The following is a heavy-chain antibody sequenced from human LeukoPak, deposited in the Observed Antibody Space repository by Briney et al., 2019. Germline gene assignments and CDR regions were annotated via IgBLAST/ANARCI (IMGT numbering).Heavy chain of an antibody. V-gene: IGHV4-39*07. CDR1: GGSISSSSYY. CDR2: IYYSGST. CDR3: ARGSRSSSSGLDY. D-gene: IGHD6-6*01. J-gene: IGHJ4*02. Sequence: SETLSLTCTVSGGSISSSSYYWGWIRQPPGKGLEWIGSIYYSGSTYYNPSLKSRVTISVDTSKNQFSLKLSSVTAADTAVYYCARGSRSSSSGLDYWGQGTLVTVSS.